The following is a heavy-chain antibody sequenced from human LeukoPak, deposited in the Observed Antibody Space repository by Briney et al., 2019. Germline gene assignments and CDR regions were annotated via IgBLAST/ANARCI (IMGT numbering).Heavy chain of an antibody. V-gene: IGHV3-23*01. CDR1: GFTFSSYA. CDR2: IRGSGGRT. Sequence: GGSLRLACAAAGFTFSSYAMSWVRQAPGRGLECVSAIRGSGGRTYYADSAKGPFTISRANSKNTLYLQMNSLRAEDTALYYCAKDREGYFDYWGRTPGHRLL. CDR3: AKDREGYFDY. J-gene: IGHJ4*01.